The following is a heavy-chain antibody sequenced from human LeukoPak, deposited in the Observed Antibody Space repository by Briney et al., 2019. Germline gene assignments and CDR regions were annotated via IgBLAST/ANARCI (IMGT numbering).Heavy chain of an antibody. V-gene: IGHV5-51*01. CDR1: GYSFTSYW. D-gene: IGHD3-22*01. CDR2: IYPGDSDT. CDR3: ARQGGLYYYDSSGSKHYFDY. Sequence: GESLKISCKGSGYSFTSYWIGWVRQMPGKGLEWMGIIYPGDSDTRYSPSFQGQVTISADKSISTAYLQWSSLKASDTAMYYCARQGGLYYYDSSGSKHYFDYWGQGTLVTVSS. J-gene: IGHJ4*02.